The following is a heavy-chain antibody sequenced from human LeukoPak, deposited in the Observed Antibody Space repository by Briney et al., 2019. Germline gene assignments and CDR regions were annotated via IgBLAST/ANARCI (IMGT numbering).Heavy chain of an antibody. CDR1: GGSFSGYY. Sequence: PSETLSLTCAVYGGSFSGYYWSWIRQPPGKGLEWIGEINHSGSTNYNPSLKSRVTISVDTSKNQFSLKLSSVTAADTAVYYCARAREPYCSGGSCYSSGPFDYWGQGTLVTVSS. D-gene: IGHD2-15*01. CDR3: ARAREPYCSGGSCYSSGPFDY. J-gene: IGHJ4*02. V-gene: IGHV4-34*01. CDR2: INHSGST.